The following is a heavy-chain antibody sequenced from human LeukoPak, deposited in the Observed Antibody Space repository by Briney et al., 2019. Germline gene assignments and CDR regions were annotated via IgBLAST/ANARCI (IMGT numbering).Heavy chain of an antibody. CDR3: AKDPDYGDDY. J-gene: IGHJ4*02. V-gene: IGHV3-23*01. CDR1: GFTFSNYA. CDR2: ISNSGGST. Sequence: PGGSLRLSCAASGFTFSNYAMSWVRQAPGKGPEWVSAISNSGGSTYYADSVKGRFTISRDNSKNTLYLQMNNLRAEDTAVYYCAKDPDYGDDYWGQGTLVTVSS. D-gene: IGHD4-17*01.